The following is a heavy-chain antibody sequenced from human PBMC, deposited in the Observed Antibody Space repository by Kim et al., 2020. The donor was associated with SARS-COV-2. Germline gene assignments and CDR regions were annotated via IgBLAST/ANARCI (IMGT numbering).Heavy chain of an antibody. J-gene: IGHJ6*02. CDR3: ARGLGDV. Sequence: ASVKVSCKASGYTFTDYYIHWVRQAPGQGLQWMGWINPNSGGTNCAQNFQGRVTMTRDTSISTAYMDLRRLRSDDTAVFYCARGLGDVWGQGTTVTVSS. CDR2: INPNSGGT. D-gene: IGHD6-19*01. V-gene: IGHV1-2*02. CDR1: GYTFTDYY.